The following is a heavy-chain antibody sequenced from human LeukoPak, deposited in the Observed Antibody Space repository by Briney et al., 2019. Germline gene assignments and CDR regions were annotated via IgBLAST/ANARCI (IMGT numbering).Heavy chain of an antibody. CDR3: FGSGSYSK. CDR1: GFTFSNSW. D-gene: IGHD3-10*01. Sequence: PGGSLRLSCAASGFTFSNSWINWVRQALGKGLEWVASIKPDGSQTFYLDSVKGRFTVSRDNAKHSAYLQMNSLRAEDTAVYYCFGSGSYSKWDQGTLVTVSS. CDR2: IKPDGSQT. J-gene: IGHJ4*02. V-gene: IGHV3-7*01.